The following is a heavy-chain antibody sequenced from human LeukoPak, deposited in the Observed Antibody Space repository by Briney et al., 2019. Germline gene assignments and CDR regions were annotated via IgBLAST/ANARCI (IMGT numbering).Heavy chain of an antibody. D-gene: IGHD4-17*01. V-gene: IGHV4-34*01. CDR1: GGSISSYY. J-gene: IGHJ4*02. CDR3: ARVESGTVTTYFDY. CDR2: INHSGST. Sequence: SETLSLTCTVSGGSISSYYWSWIRQPPGKGLEWIGEINHSGSTNYNPSLKSRVTISVDTSKNQFSLKLSSVTAADTAVYYCARVESGTVTTYFDYWGQGTLVTVSS.